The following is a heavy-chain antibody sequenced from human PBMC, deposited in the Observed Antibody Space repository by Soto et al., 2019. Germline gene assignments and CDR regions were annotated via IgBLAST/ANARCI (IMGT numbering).Heavy chain of an antibody. CDR3: AGCSSCWDFLDYYCGMDV. CDR1: GYTFTSYG. J-gene: IGHJ6*02. V-gene: IGHV1-18*04. CDR2: ISAYNGNT. D-gene: IGHD6-13*01. Sequence: ASVKVSCKASGYTFTSYGISWVRQAPGQGLEWMGWISAYNGNTNYAQKLQGRVTMTTDTSTSTAYMELRSLRSDDTAVYYCAGCSSCWDFLDYYCGMDVWGQGTTVTVSS.